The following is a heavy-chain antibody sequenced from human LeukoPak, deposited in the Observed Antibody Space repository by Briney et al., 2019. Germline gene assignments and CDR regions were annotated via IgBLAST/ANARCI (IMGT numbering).Heavy chain of an antibody. CDR1: GGSINSVYYY. J-gene: IGHJ4*02. Sequence: PSETLSLTCTVSGGSINSVYYYWSWIRQPPGKGLEWIGYIYYSGSTNYNPSLKSRVTISVDTSKNQFSLKLSSVTAADTAVYYCASQNGQLGVFDYWGQGTLVTVSS. V-gene: IGHV4-61*01. CDR3: ASQNGQLGVFDY. CDR2: IYYSGST. D-gene: IGHD6-6*01.